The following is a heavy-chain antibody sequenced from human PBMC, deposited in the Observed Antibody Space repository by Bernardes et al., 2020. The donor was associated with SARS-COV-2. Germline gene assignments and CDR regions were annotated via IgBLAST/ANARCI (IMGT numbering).Heavy chain of an antibody. Sequence: ASVKVSCMASGYAFTSYGISWVRQAPGQGLEWMGWISTNNGNTNYARTLQGRVTMTTDTSTSTAYMELRSLRSDDTAVYYCAKERKGGRYGWGGPDFDSWGQGTLVAVS. D-gene: IGHD3-16*01. CDR2: ISTNNGNT. J-gene: IGHJ5*01. CDR1: GYAFTSYG. CDR3: AKERKGGRYGWGGPDFDS. V-gene: IGHV1-18*01.